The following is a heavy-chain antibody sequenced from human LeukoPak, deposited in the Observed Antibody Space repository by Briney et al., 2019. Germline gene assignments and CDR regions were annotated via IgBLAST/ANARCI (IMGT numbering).Heavy chain of an antibody. CDR1: GGSFSGYY. V-gene: IGHV4-34*01. CDR3: ASAFYDYIWGSYRFSPITYFDY. Sequence: SETLSLTCAVYGGSFSGYYWSWIRQPPGKGLEWIGEINHSGSTNYNPSLKSRVTISVDTSKNQFSLKLSSVTAADTAVYYCASAFYDYIWGSYRFSPITYFDYWGQGTLVAVSS. CDR2: INHSGST. D-gene: IGHD3-16*02. J-gene: IGHJ4*02.